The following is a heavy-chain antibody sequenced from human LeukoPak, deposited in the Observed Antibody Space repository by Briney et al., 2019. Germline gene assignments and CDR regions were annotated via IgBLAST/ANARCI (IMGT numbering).Heavy chain of an antibody. CDR2: ISGSGGST. V-gene: IGHV3-23*01. Sequence: GGSLRLSCAASGFTFSSYAMSWVRQAPGKGLEWVSAISGSGGSTYYADSVKGRFTISRDNSKNTLYPQMNSLRAEDTAVYYCAKGSSSSEWFDYWGQGTLVTVSS. CDR3: AKGSSSSEWFDY. J-gene: IGHJ4*02. D-gene: IGHD6-6*01. CDR1: GFTFSSYA.